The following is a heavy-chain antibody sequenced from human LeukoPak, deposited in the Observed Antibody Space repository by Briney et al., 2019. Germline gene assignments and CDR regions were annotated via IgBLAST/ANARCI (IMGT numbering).Heavy chain of an antibody. Sequence: SETLSLTCTVSGGSISSYYWSWIRQPAGKGLVWIGRIYTSGSTNYNPSLKSRVTMSVDSSKNQFSLKLSSVTAADTAVYYCARALSPGGSGSYYNGDAFDIWGQGTLVTVSS. CDR3: ARALSPGGSGSYYNGDAFDI. D-gene: IGHD3-10*01. CDR2: IYTSGST. CDR1: GGSISSYY. J-gene: IGHJ3*02. V-gene: IGHV4-4*07.